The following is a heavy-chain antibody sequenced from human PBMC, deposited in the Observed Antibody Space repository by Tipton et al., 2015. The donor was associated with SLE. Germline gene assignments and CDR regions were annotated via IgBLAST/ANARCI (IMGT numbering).Heavy chain of an antibody. CDR3: VRHSIAAPGHNWFDP. J-gene: IGHJ5*02. Sequence: GLVKPSETLSLSCTVYGGSLSGYYWSWIRQPPGKGLKWIGEINHSGSTTYNPSLKSRATTSADTSKNQFSLKLSSVTAADTAVYYCVRHSIAAPGHNWFDPWGQGTVVTASS. V-gene: IGHV4-34*01. CDR1: GGSLSGYY. D-gene: IGHD6-6*01. CDR2: INHSGST.